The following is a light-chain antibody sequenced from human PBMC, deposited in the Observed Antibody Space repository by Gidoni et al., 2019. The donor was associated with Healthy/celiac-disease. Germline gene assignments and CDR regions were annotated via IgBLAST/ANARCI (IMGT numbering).Light chain of an antibody. CDR2: YDS. CDR3: QVWDSSSDHPGV. V-gene: IGLV3-21*04. J-gene: IGLJ1*01. CDR1: NIGSKS. Sequence: SYVLTQPPSVSVAPGKTARITCGGNNIGSKSVHWYQQKPGQAPVLVIYYDSDRPSGIPERFSGSNSGNTATLTISRVAAGDEADYYCQVWDSSSDHPGVFGTGTKVTVL.